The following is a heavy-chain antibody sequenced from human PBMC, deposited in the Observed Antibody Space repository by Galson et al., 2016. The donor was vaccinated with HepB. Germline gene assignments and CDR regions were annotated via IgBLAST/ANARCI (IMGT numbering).Heavy chain of an antibody. J-gene: IGHJ4*02. CDR2: IWYDGSNK. CDR3: ARDEEYYDYGWGTYPPGYFDY. V-gene: IGHV3-33*01. CDR1: GFTFNNYG. Sequence: SLRLSCAASGFTFNNYGMDWVRQAPGKGLEWVAVIWYDGSNKYYADSVKCRFTIPRDNSKNTLYLQMNSLRAEDTAVYYCARDEEYYDYGWGTYPPGYFDYWGQGTLVTVST. D-gene: IGHD3-16*02.